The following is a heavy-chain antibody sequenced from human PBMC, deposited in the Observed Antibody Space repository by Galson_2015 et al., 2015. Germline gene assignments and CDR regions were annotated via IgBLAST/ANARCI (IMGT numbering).Heavy chain of an antibody. CDR1: GDSVSSNSAA. V-gene: IGHV6-1*01. CDR3: ASQGIAVAGVIDY. Sequence: CAISGDSVSSNSAAWNWIRQSPSRGLEWLGRTYYRSKWYKYYAVSVKSRITINVGTSKNQFSLQLNSVTPEDTAMYYCASQGIAVAGVIDYWGQGTLVTVSS. D-gene: IGHD6-19*01. J-gene: IGHJ4*02. CDR2: TYYRSKWYK.